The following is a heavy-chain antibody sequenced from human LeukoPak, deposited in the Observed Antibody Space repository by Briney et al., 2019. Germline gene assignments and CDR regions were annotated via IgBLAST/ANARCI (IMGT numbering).Heavy chain of an antibody. Sequence: PSETLSLTCTVSGGSISSCYWSWIRQPPGKGLEWIGYIYYNGSPNYNPSLKSRVTMSVDTSKNQFSLKLSSVTAADTAVYYCARFDILTGYGSFDYWGQGTLVTVSS. CDR2: IYYNGSP. D-gene: IGHD3-9*01. CDR1: GGSISSCY. CDR3: ARFDILTGYGSFDY. V-gene: IGHV4-59*01. J-gene: IGHJ4*02.